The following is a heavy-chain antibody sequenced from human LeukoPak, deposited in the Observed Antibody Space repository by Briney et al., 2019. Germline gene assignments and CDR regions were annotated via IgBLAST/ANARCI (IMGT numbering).Heavy chain of an antibody. J-gene: IGHJ4*02. CDR2: ISSSSTYI. D-gene: IGHD5-18*01. V-gene: IGHV3-21*01. Sequence: GGSLRLSCAASGFTFSIYSMNWVRQTPGKGPEWVSSISSSSTYIYYADSVKGRFTISRDNAKNSLYLQMNSLRAEDTAVYYCAREPTAMILWGQGTLVTVSS. CDR1: GFTFSIYS. CDR3: AREPTAMIL.